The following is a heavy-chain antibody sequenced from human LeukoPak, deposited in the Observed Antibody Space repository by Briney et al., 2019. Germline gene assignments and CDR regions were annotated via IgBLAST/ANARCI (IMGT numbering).Heavy chain of an antibody. D-gene: IGHD5-18*01. Sequence: ASVKVSCKVSGYTFTDYYMHWVQQAPGEGPEWMGLVDPEDGETIYAEKFQGRVTITADTSTDTAYMELSSLRSEDSAVYYCATDVQRTAMVKHWGQGTLVTVSS. V-gene: IGHV1-69-2*01. CDR2: VDPEDGET. CDR1: GYTFTDYY. J-gene: IGHJ4*02. CDR3: ATDVQRTAMVKH.